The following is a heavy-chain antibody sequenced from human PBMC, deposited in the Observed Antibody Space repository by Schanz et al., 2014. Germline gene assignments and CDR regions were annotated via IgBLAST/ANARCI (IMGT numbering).Heavy chain of an antibody. Sequence: EVQLVESGGGLVQPGGSLRLSCAASGFTVSSNYMSWVRQAPGKGLECVSVIYSGGSTYYADSVKGRFSISRHNSKNTVYLQMDSLRPEDTAVYYCARGGLGSSWSIDYWGQGTLVTVSS. CDR2: IYSGGST. J-gene: IGHJ4*02. CDR3: ARGGLGSSWSIDY. V-gene: IGHV3-53*04. D-gene: IGHD6-13*01. CDR1: GFTVSSNY.